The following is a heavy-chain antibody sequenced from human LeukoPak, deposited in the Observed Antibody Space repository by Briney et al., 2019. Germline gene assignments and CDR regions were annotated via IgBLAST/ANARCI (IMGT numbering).Heavy chain of an antibody. D-gene: IGHD3-10*01. CDR3: ARDRDYGSGSYYDY. J-gene: IGHJ4*02. Sequence: SETLSLTCAVSGYSLSSGYYWGWIRPPPGKGLEWIVRLYHSWSTYYIPSLKNRLTISVDTSNNMFSLKLRSVTAADTAVYYCARDRDYGSGSYYDYWGQGTLVTVSS. CDR1: GYSLSSGYY. V-gene: IGHV4-38-2*02. CDR2: LYHSWST.